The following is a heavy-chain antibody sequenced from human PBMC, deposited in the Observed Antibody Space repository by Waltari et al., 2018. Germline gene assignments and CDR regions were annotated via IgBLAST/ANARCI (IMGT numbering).Heavy chain of an antibody. CDR3: ARRGRKYYDSSGYYYN. D-gene: IGHD3-22*01. CDR2: LYSGGNT. J-gene: IGHJ4*02. V-gene: IGHV3-53*01. Sequence: EVQLVESGGGLVQPGGSLRLSCAASGFNVSSNYMTWVRQPPGKGREWVSVLYSGGNTYYADSVKGRFTISRDNSKNTLYLQMNSLRAEDTAVYYCARRGRKYYDSSGYYYNWGQGTLVTVSS. CDR1: GFNVSSNY.